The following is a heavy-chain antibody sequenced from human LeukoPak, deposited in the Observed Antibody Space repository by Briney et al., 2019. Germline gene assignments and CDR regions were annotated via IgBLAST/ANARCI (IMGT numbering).Heavy chain of an antibody. V-gene: IGHV3-74*01. CDR3: ARDLLGYNYHYMDV. J-gene: IGHJ6*03. CDR2: INSDGSTT. Sequence: GGSLTLSCPSSGFTFSNYAMSWVRQAPGKGLVWVSRINSDGSTTNYAGSVMGRFTISRDNAKNSLYLQMNSLRAEDTAVYYCARDLLGYNYHYMDVWGKGTTVTVSS. CDR1: GFTFSNYA. D-gene: IGHD3-22*01.